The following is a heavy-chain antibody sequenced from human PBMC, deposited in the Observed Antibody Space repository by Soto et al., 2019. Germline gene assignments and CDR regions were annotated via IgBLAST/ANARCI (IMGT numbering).Heavy chain of an antibody. J-gene: IGHJ3*02. CDR2: TTNNSNYI. CDR1: GFNFSSYT. D-gene: IGHD3-10*01. V-gene: IGHV3-21*06. CDR3: ATEPPGAGAFDI. Sequence: GGSLRLSCAGSGFNFSSYTLNWVRQTPGKGLEWVASTTNNSNYIYYAASVEGRFTISRDNAKNSLYLHMHSLRAEDTAVYYCATEPPGAGAFDIWGQGTLVTVS.